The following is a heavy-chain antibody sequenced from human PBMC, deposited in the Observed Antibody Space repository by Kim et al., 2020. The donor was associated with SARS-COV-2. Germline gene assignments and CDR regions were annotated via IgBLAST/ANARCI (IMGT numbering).Heavy chain of an antibody. CDR2: ISSSGSTI. CDR1: GFTFNSYE. D-gene: IGHD2-2*01. J-gene: IGHJ4*02. V-gene: IGHV3-48*03. Sequence: GGSLRLSCAATGFTFNSYEMNWVRQAPGKWLEWVSYISSSGSTIYYPDSVKGRFTISRDNAKNSLYLQMNSLRAEDTAVYYCARRYCSSTSCTFDYWGQGTLVTVSS. CDR3: ARRYCSSTSCTFDY.